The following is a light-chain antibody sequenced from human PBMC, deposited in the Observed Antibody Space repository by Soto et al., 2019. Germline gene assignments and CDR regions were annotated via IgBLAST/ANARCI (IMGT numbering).Light chain of an antibody. J-gene: IGKJ5*01. CDR3: QQRQYWPPIT. V-gene: IGKV3-11*01. CDR2: DAS. Sequence: EIVLTQSPGTLSLSPGERATLSCRAIQTVSSTYLAWYQQKPGQAPRLLIYDASNRAAGIPARFSGSGSGTDFTLTISSLGPEDFAIYYCQQRQYWPPITFGQGTRLEIK. CDR1: QTVSSTY.